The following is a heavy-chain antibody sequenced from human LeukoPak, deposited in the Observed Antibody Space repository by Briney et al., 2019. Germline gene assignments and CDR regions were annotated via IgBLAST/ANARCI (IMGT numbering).Heavy chain of an antibody. CDR2: INSDGSST. V-gene: IGHV3-74*01. CDR1: GFTFSSYW. D-gene: IGHD3-22*01. CDR3: AREGYYYDSSGYPDY. J-gene: IGHJ4*02. Sequence: GGSLRLSCAASGFTFSSYWMHWVRQAPGKGLVWVSRINSDGSSTSYADSVKGRFTISRDNAKNSLYLQMNSLRAEDTAVYYCAREGYYYDSSGYPDYWGQGTLVTVSS.